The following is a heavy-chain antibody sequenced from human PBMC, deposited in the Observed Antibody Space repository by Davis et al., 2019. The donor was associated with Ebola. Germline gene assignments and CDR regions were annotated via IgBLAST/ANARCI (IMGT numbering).Heavy chain of an antibody. D-gene: IGHD1-7*01. J-gene: IGHJ3*01. CDR3: TRDRYNWNYY. CDR1: GFTFSSYA. CDR2: IKQDGSEK. V-gene: IGHV3-7*01. Sequence: GESLKISCAASGFTFSSYAMHWVRQAPGKGLEWVANIKQDGSEKYYVDSVKGRFTISRDNAKNSLYLQMNSLRAEDTAVYYCTRDRYNWNYYWGQGTMVTVSS.